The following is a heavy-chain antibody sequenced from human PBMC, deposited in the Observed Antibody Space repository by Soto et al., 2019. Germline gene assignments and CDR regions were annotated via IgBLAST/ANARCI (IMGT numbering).Heavy chain of an antibody. CDR1: GGSISSSSYY. CDR3: PRHAAQSSGFTDY. J-gene: IGHJ4*02. V-gene: IGHV4-39*01. CDR2: IYYSGST. D-gene: IGHD6-19*01. Sequence: QLQLQESGPGLVKPSETLSLTCTVSGGSISSSSYYWGWIRQPPGKGLEWIGSIYYSGSTYYNPCITRPTPLSXNXSKNHYTLRLTTVTAPDTAVYCCPRHAAQSSGFTDYWGQRTLVTVSS.